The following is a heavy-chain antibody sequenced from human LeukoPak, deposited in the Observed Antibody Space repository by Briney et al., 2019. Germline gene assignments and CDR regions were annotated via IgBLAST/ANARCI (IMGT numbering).Heavy chain of an antibody. V-gene: IGHV4-59*08. CDR2: IHYRGNT. CDR3: ARGPSRTRVVTFDY. Sequence: SETLSLTCTVSSGSMSSYYWSWIRQPPGKGLEWIGYIHYRGNTHYHPSLKSRLTISVDTSKNQFSLKLSSVTAADTAVYYCARGPSRTRVVTFDYWGQGTLVTVSS. J-gene: IGHJ4*02. D-gene: IGHD3-3*01. CDR1: SGSMSSYY.